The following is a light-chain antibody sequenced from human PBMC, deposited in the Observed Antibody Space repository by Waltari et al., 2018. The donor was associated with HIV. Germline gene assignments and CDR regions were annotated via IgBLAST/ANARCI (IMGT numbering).Light chain of an antibody. V-gene: IGLV3-21*02. CDR3: QVWDSSSDHSI. J-gene: IGLJ2*01. Sequence: SYVLTQAPSVSVAPGQTARVTCGGNNIGDKNVHWYQQKPGQAPVSVVYDGSDRPSGIPGRCAGSNSGNTATLTINRGEAGDEADYYCQVWDSSSDHSIFGGGTKLTVL. CDR2: DGS. CDR1: NIGDKN.